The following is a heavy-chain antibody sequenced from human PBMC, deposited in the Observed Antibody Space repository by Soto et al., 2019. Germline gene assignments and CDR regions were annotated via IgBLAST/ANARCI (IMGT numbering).Heavy chain of an antibody. CDR3: ASTIWFLGYYYDSSGQKLYYFDY. Sequence: EVQLVESGGGLIQPGGSLRLSCAASGFTVSSNYMSWVRQAPGKGLEWVSVIYSGGSTYYADSVKGRFTISRDNSKNTLYLQMTSLRAEDTAVYYCASTIWFLGYYYDSSGQKLYYFDYWGQGTLVTVSS. D-gene: IGHD3-22*01. CDR2: IYSGGST. CDR1: GFTVSSNY. J-gene: IGHJ4*02. V-gene: IGHV3-53*01.